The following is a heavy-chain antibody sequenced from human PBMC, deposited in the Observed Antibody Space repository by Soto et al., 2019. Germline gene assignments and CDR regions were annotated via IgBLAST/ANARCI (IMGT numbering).Heavy chain of an antibody. CDR3: AWSLVARDSFEV. CDR1: GFSFSKFV. D-gene: IGHD5-12*01. V-gene: IGHV3-23*01. J-gene: IGHJ3*01. CDR2: IRGSGDRT. Sequence: EVELLESGGGLVQPGGSLRLSCAASGFSFSKFVMSWVRQTPAKGLQWVSSIRGSGDRTYYADSVKGRFTVSRDNSNDTLFLHVTSVTADDTGLYYCAWSLVARDSFEVWGHGTMVTVSS.